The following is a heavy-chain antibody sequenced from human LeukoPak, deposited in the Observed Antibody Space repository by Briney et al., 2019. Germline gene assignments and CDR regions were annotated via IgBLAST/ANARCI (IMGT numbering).Heavy chain of an antibody. Sequence: GESLKISCKGSGYSFTSYWISWVRQLPRKGLGWMGRINPSDSYTKYSPSFQGHVTISADKSISTAYLQWSSLKASDTAMYYCATTIEYSSSSAEYFQHWGQGTLVTVSS. CDR2: INPSDSYT. CDR1: GYSFTSYW. J-gene: IGHJ1*01. V-gene: IGHV5-10-1*01. CDR3: ATTIEYSSSSAEYFQH. D-gene: IGHD6-6*01.